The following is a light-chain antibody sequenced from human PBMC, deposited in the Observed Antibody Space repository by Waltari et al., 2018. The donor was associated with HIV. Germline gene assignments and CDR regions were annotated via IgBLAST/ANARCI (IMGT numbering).Light chain of an antibody. CDR2: EVS. CDR1: HSDIGGYNY. V-gene: IGLV2-14*01. Sequence: QSALTQPASVSGSLGQSVTISCPGSHSDIGGYNYVPWYQPHPGKAPKLIIHEVSNRPSGVSDRFSGSKSGNTASLTISGLQAEDESDYYCSSFITTTTHVVFGGGTRLTVL. J-gene: IGLJ2*01. CDR3: SSFITTTTHVV.